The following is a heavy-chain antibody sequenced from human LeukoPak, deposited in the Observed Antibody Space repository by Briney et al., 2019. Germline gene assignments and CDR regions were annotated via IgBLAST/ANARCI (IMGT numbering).Heavy chain of an antibody. CDR3: AHWGYFDWSMGFDY. Sequence: SGPTLVKPTQTLTLTCTFSGFSLSTSGVGVGWIRQPPGKALEWLALIYWDDDKRYSPSLKSRLTITKDTSKNQVVLTMTNTDPVDTATYYCAHWGYFDWSMGFDYWGQGTLVTVSS. D-gene: IGHD3-9*01. V-gene: IGHV2-5*02. CDR1: GFSLSTSGVG. CDR2: IYWDDDK. J-gene: IGHJ4*02.